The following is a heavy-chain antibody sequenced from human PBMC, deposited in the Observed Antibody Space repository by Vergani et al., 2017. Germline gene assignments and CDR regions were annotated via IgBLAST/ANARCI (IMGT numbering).Heavy chain of an antibody. D-gene: IGHD2-15*01. CDR3: SKDRSGNFDY. Sequence: QVQLVESGGGVVQPGGSLRRSCAASGFTFSSYGMHWVRQAPGKGLEWVAVISYDGSNKYYADSVKGRFTISRDNSKNTLYLQMNSLRAEDTAVYYCSKDRSGNFDYWGQGTLVTVSS. CDR2: ISYDGSNK. V-gene: IGHV3-30*18. CDR1: GFTFSSYG. J-gene: IGHJ4*02.